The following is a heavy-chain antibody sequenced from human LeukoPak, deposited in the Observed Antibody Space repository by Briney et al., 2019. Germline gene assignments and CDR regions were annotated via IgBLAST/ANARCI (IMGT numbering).Heavy chain of an antibody. J-gene: IGHJ4*02. V-gene: IGHV4-34*01. Sequence: SETLSLTCAVYGGSFSGYYWSWIRHPPRKRLEWIGEINHSGSTNYNPSLKSRVTISVDTSKNQFSLKLSSVTAADTAVYYCARGRYSSGWYADYFDYWGQGTLVTVSS. CDR3: ARGRYSSGWYADYFDY. D-gene: IGHD6-19*01. CDR1: GGSFSGYY. CDR2: INHSGST.